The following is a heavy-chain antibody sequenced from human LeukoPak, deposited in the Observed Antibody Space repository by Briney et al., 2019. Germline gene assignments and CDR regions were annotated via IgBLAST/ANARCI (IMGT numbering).Heavy chain of an antibody. J-gene: IGHJ4*02. CDR2: ISGSSGYT. CDR3: ARGTGTTAYFDY. V-gene: IGHV3-11*06. CDR1: GFTFSDYY. Sequence: GGSLRLSCAASGFTFSDYYMSWVRQAPGKGLEWVSYISGSSGYTKYADSVKGRFTISRDNAKNSLNLQVNSLRAEDTAVYYCARGTGTTAYFDYWGRGTLVTVSS. D-gene: IGHD1-1*01.